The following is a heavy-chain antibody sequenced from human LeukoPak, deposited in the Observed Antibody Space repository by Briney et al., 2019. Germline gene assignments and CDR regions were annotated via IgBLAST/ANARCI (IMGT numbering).Heavy chain of an antibody. D-gene: IGHD3-9*01. CDR3: ARDPWYYDILTGYYTPYYFDY. V-gene: IGHV4-59*01. J-gene: IGHJ4*02. CDR2: IYYSGST. Sequence: SETLSLTCTVSGGSISSYYWSWIRQPPGKGLEWIGYIYYSGSTNYNPSLKSRVTISVDTSKNQFSLKLRSVTAADTAVYYCARDPWYYDILTGYYTPYYFDYWGQGTLITVSS. CDR1: GGSISSYY.